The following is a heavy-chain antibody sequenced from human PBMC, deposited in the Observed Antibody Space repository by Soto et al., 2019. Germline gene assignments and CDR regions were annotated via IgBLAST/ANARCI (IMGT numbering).Heavy chain of an antibody. J-gene: IGHJ1*01. CDR1: GYSFTSYW. Sequence: PGESLKISCKGSGYSFTSYWIGWVRQMPGKGLEWMGIIYPGDSDTRYSPSFQGQVTISADKSISTAYLQWSSLKASDTAMYYCARLSPTDSSSSPWYFQHWGQGTLVTVSS. D-gene: IGHD6-6*01. CDR3: ARLSPTDSSSSPWYFQH. CDR2: IYPGDSDT. V-gene: IGHV5-51*01.